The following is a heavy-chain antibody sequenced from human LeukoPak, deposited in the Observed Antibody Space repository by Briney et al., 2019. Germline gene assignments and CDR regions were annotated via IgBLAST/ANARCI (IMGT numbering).Heavy chain of an antibody. CDR2: INELVHT. J-gene: IGHJ4*02. Sequence: GGSLRLSCAPSGFTVNHYAMTWVRQAPGKGLEWVSNINELVHTLYGDSVRGRFTISRDNFKNTVFLQMNSVRGDDTAEYFCVRVHGSKPSGTWYVFDYWGRGTLVTVSS. CDR3: VRVHGSKPSGTWYVFDY. V-gene: IGHV3-23*03. D-gene: IGHD6-13*01. CDR1: GFTVNHYA.